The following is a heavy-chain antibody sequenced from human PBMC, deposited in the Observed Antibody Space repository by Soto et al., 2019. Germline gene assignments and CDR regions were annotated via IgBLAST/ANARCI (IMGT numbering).Heavy chain of an antibody. D-gene: IGHD3-10*01. Sequence: GGSLRLSCATSGFTFINYAMSWVRQAPGKGLEWVSTISGGGGTIYYADSVKGRFTISRDSSKNTLYLQMNSLRVEDTAIYYCGKFGSRGLYGSGSPGPWGQGALVTVSS. J-gene: IGHJ5*02. CDR3: GKFGSRGLYGSGSPGP. V-gene: IGHV3-23*01. CDR2: ISGGGGTI. CDR1: GFTFINYA.